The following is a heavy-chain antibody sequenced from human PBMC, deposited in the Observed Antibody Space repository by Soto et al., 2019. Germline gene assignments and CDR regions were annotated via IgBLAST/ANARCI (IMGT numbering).Heavy chain of an antibody. CDR3: AGLYSSSSVEF. CDR2: ISSGAITI. V-gene: IGHV3-11*01. CDR1: GFTFSDYY. J-gene: IGHJ4*02. D-gene: IGHD6-6*01. Sequence: QVQLVESGGSLVKPGGSLRLSCAASGFTFSDYYMNWIRQAPGKGLEWVSYISSGAITIYYADSVKGRFTISRDNAKNSLYLQINSLRAEDTAVYHCAGLYSSSSVEFWGQGTLVTVSS.